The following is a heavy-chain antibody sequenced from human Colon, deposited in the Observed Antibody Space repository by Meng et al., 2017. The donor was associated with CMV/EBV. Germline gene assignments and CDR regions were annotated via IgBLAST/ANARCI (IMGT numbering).Heavy chain of an antibody. D-gene: IGHD6-13*01. V-gene: IGHV1-69*05. CDR2: IILIFGTA. CDR1: GGTFSSNA. CDR3: ARDVVEGIAASGPFDS. J-gene: IGHJ5*01. Sequence: SGGTFSSNAISWGRQAPGQGLEWLGGIILIFGTANYAQKFQGRVTITTDESTSTAYMELSSLRSEDTAVYFCARDVVEGIAASGPFDSWGQGTLVTVSS.